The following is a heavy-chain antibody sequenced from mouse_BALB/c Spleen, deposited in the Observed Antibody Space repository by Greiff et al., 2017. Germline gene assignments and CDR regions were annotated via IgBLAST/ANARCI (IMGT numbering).Heavy chain of an antibody. Sequence: VQLQQSGAELVRPGTSVKISCKASGYTFTNYWLGWVKQRPGHGLEWIGDIYPGGGYTNYNEKFKGKATLTADTSSSTAYMQLSSLTSEDSAVYFCARYHYDYDGFAYWGQGTLVTVSA. J-gene: IGHJ3*01. CDR1: GYTFTNYW. CDR2: IYPGGGYT. V-gene: IGHV1-63*02. CDR3: ARYHYDYDGFAY. D-gene: IGHD2-4*01.